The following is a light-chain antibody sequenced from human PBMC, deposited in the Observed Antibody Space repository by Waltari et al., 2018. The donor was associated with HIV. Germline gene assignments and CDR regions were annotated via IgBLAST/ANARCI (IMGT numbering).Light chain of an antibody. CDR3: CSYAGSYSYV. CDR1: SSDVGVYDF. CDR2: NVS. V-gene: IGLV2-11*01. J-gene: IGLJ1*01. Sequence: QSALTQPRSLSGSPGQSVTISCTGSSSDVGVYDFVSWYQQYPGKAPKLIIFNVSKRPSGAPDRFSGSKSGNTASLTISGLQAEDEADYHCCSYAGSYSYVFGTGTQVTVL.